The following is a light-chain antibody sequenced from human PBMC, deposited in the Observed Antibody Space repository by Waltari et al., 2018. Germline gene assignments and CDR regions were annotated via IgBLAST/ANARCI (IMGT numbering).Light chain of an antibody. V-gene: IGLV1-51*02. CDR3: GTWDSSLSGAV. CDR2: ENT. J-gene: IGLJ7*01. CDR1: SSNIGNNY. Sequence: QSVLTQPPSVSAAPGQRVTISCSGGSSNIGNNYVSWYRQFPGTAPKLLIYENTGRPSAIPVRFAGSKSGSSATLDITGLQAGDEADYYCGTWDSSLSGAVFGGGTHLTVL.